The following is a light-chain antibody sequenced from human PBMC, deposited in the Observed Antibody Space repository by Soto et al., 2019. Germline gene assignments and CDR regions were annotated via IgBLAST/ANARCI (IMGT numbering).Light chain of an antibody. J-gene: IGLJ1*01. CDR2: DVS. CDR1: SSDVGGYNY. V-gene: IGLV2-14*01. Sequence: VLTQPASVSGSPGQSITISCTGTSSDVGGYNYVSWYQQHPGKAPKLMIYDVSNRPSGVSNRFSGSKSGNTASLTISGLQAEDEADYYCSSYTSSSTLFGTGTNVTVL. CDR3: SSYTSSSTL.